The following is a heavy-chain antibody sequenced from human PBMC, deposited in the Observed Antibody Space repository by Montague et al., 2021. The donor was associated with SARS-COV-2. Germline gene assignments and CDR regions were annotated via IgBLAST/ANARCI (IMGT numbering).Heavy chain of an antibody. CDR1: GGSISSGNW. CDR3: ARFFSSWTD. CDR2: IYHSGGT. D-gene: IGHD6-13*01. V-gene: IGHV4-4*02. Sequence: SETLFLTCAVSGGSISSGNWWSWVRQPPGKGLEWIGEIYHSGGTNYNPSLKSRVTISLDKSKNQFSLNLSSAIAADTAVYYCARFFSSWTDWGQGTLVTVSS. J-gene: IGHJ4*02.